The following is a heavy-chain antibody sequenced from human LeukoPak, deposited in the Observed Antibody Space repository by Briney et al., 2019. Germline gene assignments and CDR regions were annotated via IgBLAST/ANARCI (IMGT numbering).Heavy chain of an antibody. CDR3: ARDKSRLGDYDILTGYWGYSWFDP. J-gene: IGHJ5*02. V-gene: IGHV1-8*01. CDR1: GYTFTSYD. Sequence: GASVKVPCKASGYTFTSYDINWVRQATGQGLEWMGWMNPNSGNTGYAQKFQGRVTMTRNTSISTAYMELSSLRSEDTAVYYCARDKSRLGDYDILTGYWGYSWFDPWGQGTLVTVSS. CDR2: MNPNSGNT. D-gene: IGHD3-9*01.